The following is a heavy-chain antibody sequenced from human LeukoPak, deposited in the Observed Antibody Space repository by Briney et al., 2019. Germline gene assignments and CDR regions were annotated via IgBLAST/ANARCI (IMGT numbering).Heavy chain of an antibody. CDR3: ARVGSGGAWFDF. Sequence: SETLSLTCTVSGGSISSYYWSWIRQPPGKGLEWIGYIFFSGTTNYNPSLKSRVTISVDTSKNQFSLKMTSVTAADTAVYFCARVGSGGAWFDFWGQGTLVTVSS. CDR2: IFFSGTT. D-gene: IGHD6-19*01. V-gene: IGHV4-59*01. CDR1: GGSISSYY. J-gene: IGHJ4*02.